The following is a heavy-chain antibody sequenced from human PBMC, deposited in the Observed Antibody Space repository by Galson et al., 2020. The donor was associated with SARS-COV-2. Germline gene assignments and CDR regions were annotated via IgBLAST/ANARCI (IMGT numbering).Heavy chain of an antibody. D-gene: IGHD1-1*01. CDR3: ARTGTPHYYYSYYMDV. V-gene: IGHV3-21*01. CDR2: VTTSSTYL. Sequence: GESLKISCAASGFTFSSYTMNWVRQVPGKGLEWVSSVTTSSTYLNYADSVKGRFTISRDNAKNSLHLQMRSLRAGDTAVYFCARTGTPHYYYSYYMDVWGKGTTVTVSS. J-gene: IGHJ6*03. CDR1: GFTFSSYT.